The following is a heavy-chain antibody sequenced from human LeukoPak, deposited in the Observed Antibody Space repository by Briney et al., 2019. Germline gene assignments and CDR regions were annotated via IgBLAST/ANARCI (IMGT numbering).Heavy chain of an antibody. CDR3: ARAHRGSSKLHY. Sequence: SGTLSLTCAVYGGSFSGYYWSWIRQPPGKGLEWIGEINHSGSTNYNPSLKSRVTISVDTSKNQFSLKLSSVTAADTAVYYCARAHRGSSKLHYWDQGTLVTVSS. J-gene: IGHJ4*02. V-gene: IGHV4-34*01. D-gene: IGHD1-26*01. CDR2: INHSGST. CDR1: GGSFSGYY.